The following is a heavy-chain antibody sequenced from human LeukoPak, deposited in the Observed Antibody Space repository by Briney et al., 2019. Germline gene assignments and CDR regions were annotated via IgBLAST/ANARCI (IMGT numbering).Heavy chain of an antibody. D-gene: IGHD2-21*01. CDR1: GFTFSSYA. J-gene: IGHJ4*02. CDR3: AREIPPAAV. V-gene: IGHV3-30-3*01. CDR2: ISYDGSNK. Sequence: GGSLRLSCAASGFTFSSYAMHWVRQAPGKGLEWVAVISYDGSNKYYADSVKGRFTISRDNSKNTLYLQMNSLRAEDTAVYYCAREIPPAAVWGQGTLVTVSS.